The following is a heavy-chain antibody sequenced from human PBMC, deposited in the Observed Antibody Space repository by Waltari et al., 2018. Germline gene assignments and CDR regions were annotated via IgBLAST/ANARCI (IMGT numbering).Heavy chain of an antibody. CDR3: AKAYCSSTSCYAAGHFDY. V-gene: IGHV1-69*05. Sequence: QVQLVQSGAEVKKPGSSVKVSCKASGGTFSSYAISWVRQAPGQGLEWMGGIIPIFGTATYGRKSQCRVTMTPDESTSTAYMELSSLRSEDTAVYYCAKAYCSSTSCYAAGHFDYWGQGTLVTVSS. CDR1: GGTFSSYA. CDR2: IIPIFGTA. J-gene: IGHJ4*02. D-gene: IGHD2-2*01.